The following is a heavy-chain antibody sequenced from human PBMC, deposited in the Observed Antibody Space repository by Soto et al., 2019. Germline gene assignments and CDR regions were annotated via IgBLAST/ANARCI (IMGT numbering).Heavy chain of an antibody. V-gene: IGHV5-51*01. Sequence: GESLKISCKGSGYSFTSYWIGWVRQMPGKGLEWMGIIYPGDSDTRYSPSFQGQVTISADKSISTAYLQWSSLKASDTAMYYCANTPGIAALGLPEFTYYGMDVWGQGTTVTVSS. J-gene: IGHJ6*02. CDR3: ANTPGIAALGLPEFTYYGMDV. D-gene: IGHD6-13*01. CDR1: GYSFTSYW. CDR2: IYPGDSDT.